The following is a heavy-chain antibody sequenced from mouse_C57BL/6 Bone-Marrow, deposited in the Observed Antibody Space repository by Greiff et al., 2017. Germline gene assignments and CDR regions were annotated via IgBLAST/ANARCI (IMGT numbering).Heavy chain of an antibody. CDR3: ARSPDYGYDGAWFAY. D-gene: IGHD2-2*01. CDR1: GFTFTDYY. J-gene: IGHJ3*01. Sequence: EVNVVESGGGLVQPGGSLSLSCAASGFTFTDYYMSWVRQPPGKALEWLGFIRNKANGYTTEYSASVKGRFTISRDNSQSILYLQMNALRAEDSATYYCARSPDYGYDGAWFAYWGQGTLVTVSA. V-gene: IGHV7-3*01. CDR2: IRNKANGYTT.